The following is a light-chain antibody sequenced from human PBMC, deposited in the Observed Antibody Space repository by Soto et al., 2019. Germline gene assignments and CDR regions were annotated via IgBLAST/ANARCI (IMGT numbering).Light chain of an antibody. Sequence: EIVLTQSPDTLSLSPGEIATLSCRSSQSVSSDYLVWYQQKFGQAPRLLIYGASSMATGTPDRFSGSGSGTDFTLTISRLEPEEFAGYYCQHYGNSPPSFTFGPGTKVAIK. CDR3: QHYGNSPPSFT. CDR2: GAS. V-gene: IGKV3-20*01. J-gene: IGKJ3*01. CDR1: QSVSSDY.